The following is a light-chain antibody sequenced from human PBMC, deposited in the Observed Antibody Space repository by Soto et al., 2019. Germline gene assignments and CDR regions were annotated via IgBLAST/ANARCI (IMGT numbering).Light chain of an antibody. CDR1: SSDVGSYNL. J-gene: IGLJ2*01. V-gene: IGLV2-23*01. Sequence: QSALTQPASVSGSPGQSITISCTGTSSDVGSYNLVSWHQQHPGKAPKLMIYEGSKRPSGVSHRFSGSKSGNTAALTIAGLQAEDEADYYCFSYAVGSTLVFGGGTKLTVL. CDR2: EGS. CDR3: FSYAVGSTLV.